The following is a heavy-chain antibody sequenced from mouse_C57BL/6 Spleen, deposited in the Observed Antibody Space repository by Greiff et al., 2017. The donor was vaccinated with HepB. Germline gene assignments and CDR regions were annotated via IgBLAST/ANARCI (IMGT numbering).Heavy chain of an antibody. CDR3: ARRQLRLAWFAY. Sequence: EVMLVESGGDLVKPGGSLKLSCAASGFTFSSYGMSWVRQTPDKRLEWVATISSGGSYTYYPDSVKGRFTISRDNAKNTLYLQMSSLKSEDTAMYYCARRQLRLAWFAYWGQGTLVTVSA. CDR2: ISSGGSYT. D-gene: IGHD3-2*02. CDR1: GFTFSSYG. J-gene: IGHJ3*01. V-gene: IGHV5-6*02.